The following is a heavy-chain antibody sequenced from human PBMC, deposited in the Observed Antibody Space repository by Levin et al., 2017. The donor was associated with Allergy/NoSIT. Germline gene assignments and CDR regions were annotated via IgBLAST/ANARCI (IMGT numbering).Heavy chain of an antibody. Sequence: SETLSLTCAVYGGSFSGYYWSWIRQPPGKGLEWIGEINHSGSTNYNPSLKSRVTISVDTSKNQFSLKLSSVTAADTAVYYCARGRGPRYNWNDGIGYWGQGTLVTVSS. CDR2: INHSGST. J-gene: IGHJ4*02. CDR1: GGSFSGYY. D-gene: IGHD1-20*01. V-gene: IGHV4-34*01. CDR3: ARGRGPRYNWNDGIGY.